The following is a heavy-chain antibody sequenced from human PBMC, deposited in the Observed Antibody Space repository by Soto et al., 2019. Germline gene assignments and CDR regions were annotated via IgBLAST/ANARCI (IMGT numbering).Heavy chain of an antibody. J-gene: IGHJ4*02. Sequence: QVQLQESGPGLVKPSETLSLTCTVSGGSISSYYWSWIRQPPGKGLEWIGYIYYSGSTNYNPALKRRVTIAVDTSKNQCSRKLTSVTAADTAVYYCARRYGWNFDYWGQGTLVTVSS. CDR3: ARRYGWNFDY. V-gene: IGHV4-59*01. CDR2: IYYSGST. D-gene: IGHD3-10*01. CDR1: GGSISSYY.